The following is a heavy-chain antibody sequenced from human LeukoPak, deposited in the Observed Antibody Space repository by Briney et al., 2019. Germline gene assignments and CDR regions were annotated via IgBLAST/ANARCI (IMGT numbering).Heavy chain of an antibody. D-gene: IGHD1-7*01. CDR3: ATAGTGTTSVASNYYYYMDV. V-gene: IGHV1-24*01. Sequence: ASVKVSCKVSGYTLTELSMHWVRQAPGKGLEWMGGFDPEDGETIYAQKFQGRVTMTEDTSTDTAYMELSSLRSEDTAVYYCATAGTGTTSVASNYYYYMDVWSKGTTVTVSS. CDR1: GYTLTELS. CDR2: FDPEDGET. J-gene: IGHJ6*03.